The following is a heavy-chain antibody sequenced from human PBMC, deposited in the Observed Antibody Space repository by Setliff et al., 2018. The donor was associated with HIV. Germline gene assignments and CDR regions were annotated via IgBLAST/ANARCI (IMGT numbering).Heavy chain of an antibody. CDR3: ARVFPPIRGAPFGTPPGAFDI. D-gene: IGHD2-15*01. J-gene: IGHJ3*02. V-gene: IGHV4-4*07. CDR1: GGSMSTYY. CDR2: VYTSGST. Sequence: SETLSLTCSVSGGSMSTYYWSWIRQPAGKRLEWIGRVYTSGSTIYNPSLRSRVTMSVDTSKSQFSLKLNSVAAADTAVYYCARVFPPIRGAPFGTPPGAFDIWGQGTMVTISS.